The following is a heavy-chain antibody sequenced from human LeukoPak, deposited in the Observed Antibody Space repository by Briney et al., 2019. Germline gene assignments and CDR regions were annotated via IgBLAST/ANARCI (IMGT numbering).Heavy chain of an antibody. CDR3: ATVEYRYGPFDGRSDH. CDR1: GGSISSYY. Sequence: PSETLSLTCTVSGGSISSYYWTWIRQPPGKGLEWIGYIYYIGSTNYNPSLKSRVTISVDTSKNQFSLKLSSVTAADTAVYYCATVEYRYGPFDGRSDHWGQGALVTVSS. J-gene: IGHJ4*02. V-gene: IGHV4-59*01. D-gene: IGHD5-18*01. CDR2: IYYIGST.